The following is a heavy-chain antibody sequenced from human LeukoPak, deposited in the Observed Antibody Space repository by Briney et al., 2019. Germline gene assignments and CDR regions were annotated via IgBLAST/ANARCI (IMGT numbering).Heavy chain of an antibody. Sequence: GGSLRLSCAASGFTYTNYWMSWVRQAPGKGLEWVAFIRYDGSNKYYADSVKGRFTISRDNSKNTLYLQMNSLRAEDTAVYYCAKDLLVRGVIDLDYNWFDPWGQGTLVTVSS. V-gene: IGHV3-30*02. CDR3: AKDLLVRGVIDLDYNWFDP. J-gene: IGHJ5*02. CDR2: IRYDGSNK. D-gene: IGHD3-10*01. CDR1: GFTYTNYW.